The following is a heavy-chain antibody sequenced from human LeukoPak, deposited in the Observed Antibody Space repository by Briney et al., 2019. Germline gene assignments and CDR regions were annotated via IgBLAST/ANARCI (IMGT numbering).Heavy chain of an antibody. V-gene: IGHV3-33*01. J-gene: IGHJ4*02. D-gene: IGHD1-26*01. CDR1: GFTFSRDG. Sequence: GGSLRLSCAASGFTFSRDGMHWVRQAPGKGLEWVAVIWYDGSKKYYADSVKGRFTISRDNSKSTLYLQMNSLRAEDTAVYYCARLSGSFLDYWGQGTLVTVSS. CDR3: ARLSGSFLDY. CDR2: IWYDGSKK.